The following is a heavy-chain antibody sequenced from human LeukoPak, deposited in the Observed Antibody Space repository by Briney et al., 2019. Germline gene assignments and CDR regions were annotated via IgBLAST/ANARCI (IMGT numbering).Heavy chain of an antibody. V-gene: IGHV3-7*01. CDR3: ASDVKTDYYYYMDV. Sequence: GRSLRLSCAASGFTFSSYWMSWVRQAPGKGLEWVANIKQDGSEKYYVDSVKGRFTISRDNAKNSLYLQMNSLRAEDTAVYYCASDVKTDYYYYMDVWGKGTTVTVSS. CDR1: GFTFSSYW. J-gene: IGHJ6*03. CDR2: IKQDGSEK.